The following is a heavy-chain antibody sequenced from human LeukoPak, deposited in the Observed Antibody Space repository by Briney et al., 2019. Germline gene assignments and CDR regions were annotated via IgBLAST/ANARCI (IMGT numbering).Heavy chain of an antibody. J-gene: IGHJ3*01. CDR3: ARAGAAYAFDV. Sequence: GGSLRLSCAASGFTFSSYRMHWVRQAPGKGLVWVSRIDTDGSGRSYADSVKGRFTISRDNAKSTLYLRMNSLRGEDTAVFYCARAGAAYAFDVWGQGTMVTVSS. CDR2: IDTDGSGR. V-gene: IGHV3-74*01. D-gene: IGHD2-15*01. CDR1: GFTFSSYR.